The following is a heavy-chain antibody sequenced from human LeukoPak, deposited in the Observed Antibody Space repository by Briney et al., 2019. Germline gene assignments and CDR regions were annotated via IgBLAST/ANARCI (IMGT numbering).Heavy chain of an antibody. D-gene: IGHD4-23*01. V-gene: IGHV3-7*02. Sequence: GGSLRLSCAASQFPFSSSWMSWVRQAPGKGLEWVANIKQDGSEKYYVDSVKGRFTISRDNAKNSLYLQMNRLRAEDTAVYYCSGNYGGNSDSWGQGTLVTVPS. CDR2: IKQDGSEK. CDR3: SGNYGGNSDS. J-gene: IGHJ4*02. CDR1: QFPFSSSW.